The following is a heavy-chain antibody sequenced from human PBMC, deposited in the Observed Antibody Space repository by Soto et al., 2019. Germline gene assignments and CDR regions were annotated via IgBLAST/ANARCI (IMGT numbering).Heavy chain of an antibody. D-gene: IGHD3-10*01. Sequence: GGSLRLSCAASGFTFSSYSMNWVRQAPGKGLEWVSSISSSSSYIYYADSVKGRFTISRDNAKNSLYLQMNSLRAEDTAVYYCARDYGYYGSGSSGPGDYWGQGTLVTVSS. CDR2: ISSSSSYI. CDR1: GFTFSSYS. J-gene: IGHJ4*02. CDR3: ARDYGYYGSGSSGPGDY. V-gene: IGHV3-21*01.